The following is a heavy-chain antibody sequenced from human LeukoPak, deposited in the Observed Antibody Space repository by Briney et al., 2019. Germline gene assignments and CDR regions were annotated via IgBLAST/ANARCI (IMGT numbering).Heavy chain of an antibody. Sequence: AASVKVSCKASRGTFSSYAISWVRQAPGQGLEWMGGIIPIFGTANYAQKFQGRVTITADESTSTAYMELSSLRSEDTAVYYCARGRREGYSSSWQYYYYYYMDVWGKGTTVTVSS. D-gene: IGHD6-13*01. CDR2: IIPIFGTA. J-gene: IGHJ6*03. CDR1: RGTFSSYA. CDR3: ARGRREGYSSSWQYYYYYYMDV. V-gene: IGHV1-69*13.